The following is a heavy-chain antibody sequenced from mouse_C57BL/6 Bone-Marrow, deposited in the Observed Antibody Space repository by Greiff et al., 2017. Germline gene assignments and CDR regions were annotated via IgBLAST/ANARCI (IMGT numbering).Heavy chain of an antibody. CDR1: GYSITSGYY. V-gene: IGHV3-6*01. D-gene: IGHD2-4*01. CDR3: ARGGDDYDFDY. Sequence: ESGPGLVKPSQSLSLTCSVTGYSITSGYYWNWIRQFPGNKLEWMGYISYDGSNNYNPSLKNRISITRDTSKNQFFLKLNSVTTEDTATYYCARGGDDYDFDYWGQGTTLTVSS. J-gene: IGHJ2*01. CDR2: ISYDGSN.